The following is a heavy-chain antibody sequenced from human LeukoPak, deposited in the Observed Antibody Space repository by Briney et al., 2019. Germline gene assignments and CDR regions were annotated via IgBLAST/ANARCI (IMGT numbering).Heavy chain of an antibody. V-gene: IGHV1-2*02. CDR2: INPNSGGT. Sequence: ASVKVSCKASGYTFTGYYMHWVRQAPGQGLEWMGWINPNSGGTNYAQKFQGRVTMTRDTSISTAYVELSRLRSDDTAVYYCARPRGSSGWLDYWGQGTPVTVSS. D-gene: IGHD6-19*01. J-gene: IGHJ4*02. CDR3: ARPRGSSGWLDY. CDR1: GYTFTGYY.